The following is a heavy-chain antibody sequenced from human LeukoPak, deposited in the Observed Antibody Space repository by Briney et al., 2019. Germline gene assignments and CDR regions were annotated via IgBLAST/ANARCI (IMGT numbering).Heavy chain of an antibody. CDR1: GGSISGYY. J-gene: IGHJ3*02. CDR2: IYYTGST. Sequence: SETLSLTCTVSGGSISGYYWTWIRQPPGKGLEWIGYIYYTGSTNYNPSLKSRVTISVDTSKNQVSLKLTSVTAADTAVYYCARDYYGSADAFDIWGQGTMVTVSS. V-gene: IGHV4-59*01. D-gene: IGHD3-10*01. CDR3: ARDYYGSADAFDI.